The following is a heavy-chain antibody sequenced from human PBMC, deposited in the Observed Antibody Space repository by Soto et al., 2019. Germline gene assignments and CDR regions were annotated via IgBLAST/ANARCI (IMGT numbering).Heavy chain of an antibody. Sequence: QVQLVQSGAEVKKPGSSVKVSCKASGGTFSSYAINWVRQAPGQGLEWMGGIIPIFGTTYYAQRVQGRVTISADRSANTAYMDLSGLTSEDTAVYFSARGGVAIIGYGMDVWGQGTKVSVSS. J-gene: IGHJ6*02. CDR2: IIPIFGTT. V-gene: IGHV1-69*06. CDR1: GGTFSSYA. D-gene: IGHD3-3*01. CDR3: ARGGVAIIGYGMDV.